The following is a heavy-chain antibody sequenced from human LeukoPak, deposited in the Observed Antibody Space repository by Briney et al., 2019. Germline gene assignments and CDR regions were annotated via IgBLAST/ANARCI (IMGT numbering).Heavy chain of an antibody. CDR2: IYYSGST. Sequence: SETLSLTCTVSGGSISSSSYYWGWIRQPPGKGLEWIGSIYYSGSTYYNPSLKSRVTISVDTSKNQFSLKLSSVTAADTAVYYCARDFTHRTFDPWGQGTLVTVSS. CDR3: ARDFTHRTFDP. D-gene: IGHD2-15*01. CDR1: GGSISSSSYY. J-gene: IGHJ5*02. V-gene: IGHV4-39*07.